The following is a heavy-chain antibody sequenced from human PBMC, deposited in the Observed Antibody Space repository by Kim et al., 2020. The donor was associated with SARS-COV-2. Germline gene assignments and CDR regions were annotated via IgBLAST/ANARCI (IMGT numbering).Heavy chain of an antibody. CDR3: ARDSALSGSFFDP. D-gene: IGHD3-10*01. Sequence: GGSLRLSCAASGFVFSDYGMHWVRQAPGKGPEWVAVASHDGSRKYYADSVRGQFTISRDNSLQILYLQMNSVRPADTALYFCARDSALSGSFFDPWGQGT. CDR1: GFVFSDYG. CDR2: ASHDGSRK. J-gene: IGHJ5*02. V-gene: IGHV3-30*03.